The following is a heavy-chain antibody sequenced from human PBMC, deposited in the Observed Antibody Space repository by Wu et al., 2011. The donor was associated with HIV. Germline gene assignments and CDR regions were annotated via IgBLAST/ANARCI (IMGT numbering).Heavy chain of an antibody. Sequence: QVQLVQSGAEVKKPGSSVKVSCKASGGTFSRCAINWVRQAPGQGLEWMGGIIPIFGTAKYVQKFQGRVTITADKSTSTAYMELSSLTSEDTAVYYCARDLGGDEDYWGQGTLVTVSA. J-gene: IGHJ4*02. D-gene: IGHD2-21*01. CDR2: IIPIFGTA. CDR1: GGTFSRCA. CDR3: ARDLGGDEDY. V-gene: IGHV1-69*14.